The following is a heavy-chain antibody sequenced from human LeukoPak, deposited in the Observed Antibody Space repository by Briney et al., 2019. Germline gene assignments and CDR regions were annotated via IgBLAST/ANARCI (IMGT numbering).Heavy chain of an antibody. CDR3: AKDQGGHSYYFDY. J-gene: IGHJ4*02. Sequence: GGSLRLSCAASGFTFSSYGMHWVRQAPGKGLEWVAFIRYDGSNKYYADSVKGRFTISRDNSKNTLYLQMNSLRAEDTAVYYCAKDQGGHSYYFDYWGQGTLVTVSS. V-gene: IGHV3-30*02. CDR2: IRYDGSNK. D-gene: IGHD4-23*01. CDR1: GFTFSSYG.